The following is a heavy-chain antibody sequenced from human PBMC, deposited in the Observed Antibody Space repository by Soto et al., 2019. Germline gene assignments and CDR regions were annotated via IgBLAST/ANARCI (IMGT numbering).Heavy chain of an antibody. CDR1: GLTFSDHY. Sequence: EVQLVESGGGLVQPGGSLRLSCAVSGLTFSDHYMGWVRQAPGKGLDWVGRIRDKVHSYTTQYAASVKGRFTISRDDSRNSLYLQMNSLKMEDTAVFYCVNLWSVTGSKDYWGRGTLVTVSS. J-gene: IGHJ4*02. D-gene: IGHD1-20*01. CDR3: VNLWSVTGSKDY. V-gene: IGHV3-72*01. CDR2: IRDKVHSYTT.